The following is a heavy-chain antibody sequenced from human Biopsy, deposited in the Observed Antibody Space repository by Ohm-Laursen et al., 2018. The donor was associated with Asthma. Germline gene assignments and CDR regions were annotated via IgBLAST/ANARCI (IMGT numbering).Heavy chain of an antibody. J-gene: IGHJ6*02. CDR1: SGSGGYMRSGNYY. V-gene: IGHV4-39*01. Sequence: SDTLSLTWSLSSGSGGYMRSGNYYWGWTRQPPGKGLEWIGSIYYSGTTYYNPSLESRVTVSADTSKNQFSLKLTSVTAADTAVYYCVRGSSSWHHGPFHYYYGLDVWGQGTTATVSS. D-gene: IGHD6-13*01. CDR2: IYYSGTT. CDR3: VRGSSSWHHGPFHYYYGLDV.